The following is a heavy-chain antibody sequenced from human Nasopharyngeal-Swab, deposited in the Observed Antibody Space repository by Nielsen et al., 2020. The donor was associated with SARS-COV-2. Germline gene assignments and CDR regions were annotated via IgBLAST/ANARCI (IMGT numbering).Heavy chain of an antibody. CDR3: ARGGYCSSTSCDTYYYYGMDV. V-gene: IGHV3-21*01. J-gene: IGHJ6*02. CDR1: GFTFSRYS. CDR2: ISSSSSYI. D-gene: IGHD2-2*02. Sequence: GGSLRLFCAASGFTFSRYSMNWVRQAPAKGLEWVSSISSSSSYIYYADSVKGRITISRDNAKNSLYLQMNSLRGEATAVYYCARGGYCSSTSCDTYYYYGMDVWGQGTTVTVSS.